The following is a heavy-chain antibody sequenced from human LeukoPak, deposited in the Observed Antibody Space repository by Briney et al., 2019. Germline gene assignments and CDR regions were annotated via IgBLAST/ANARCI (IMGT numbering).Heavy chain of an antibody. J-gene: IGHJ4*02. V-gene: IGHV1-2*02. CDR2: INPNSGGT. CDR1: GYTFTGYY. Sequence: GASVKVSCKASGYTFTGYYMHRVRLAPGQGLEWMGWINPNSGGTNYAQKFQGRVTMTRDTSISTAYMELSRLRSDDTAVYYCARGLRYYDSSHSYYFDYWGQGTLVTVSS. D-gene: IGHD3-22*01. CDR3: ARGLRYYDSSHSYYFDY.